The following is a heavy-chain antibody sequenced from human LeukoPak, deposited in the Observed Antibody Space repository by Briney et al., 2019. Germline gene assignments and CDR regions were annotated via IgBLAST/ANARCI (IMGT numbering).Heavy chain of an antibody. CDR2: IRGSGDDT. Sequence: GSLRLSCAASGFTFSSYAMSWLRQAPGKGLEWVSAIRGSGDDTYYADSVKGRFTISRDNAKNSLYLQMNSLRAEDTAVYYCARTERARGYSYGYDYWGQGTLVTVSS. CDR3: ARTERARGYSYGYDY. D-gene: IGHD5-18*01. V-gene: IGHV3-23*01. J-gene: IGHJ4*02. CDR1: GFTFSSYA.